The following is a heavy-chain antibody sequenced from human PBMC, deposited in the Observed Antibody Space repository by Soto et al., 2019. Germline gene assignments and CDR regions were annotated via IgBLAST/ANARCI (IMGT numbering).Heavy chain of an antibody. CDR3: AELWSYMDV. Sequence: EASVKVSCKVSGYTFTIYYMHWERQAPGQWLEWMGIINASGGSTSYAQRFQGRVTMTRDTSTSTVYMELSSLRSEDTAVYCCAELWSYMDVWGQGTTLNV. D-gene: IGHD3-10*01. CDR2: INASGGST. CDR1: GYTFTIYY. J-gene: IGHJ6*02. V-gene: IGHV1-46*01.